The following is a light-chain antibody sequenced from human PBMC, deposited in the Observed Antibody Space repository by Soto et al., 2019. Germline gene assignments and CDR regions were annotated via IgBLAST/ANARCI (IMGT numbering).Light chain of an antibody. J-gene: IGLJ1*01. CDR2: DVT. Sequence: QSALTQPASVSGSPGQSITISCTGTSSDVGGYNFVSWYQHHPGKAPKLMIFDVTNRPSGVFNRFSGSKSGNTASLTISGLQAEDEADYYCSSYTSSSSYYVFGTGTKVTVL. CDR3: SSYTSSSSYYV. CDR1: SSDVGGYNF. V-gene: IGLV2-14*03.